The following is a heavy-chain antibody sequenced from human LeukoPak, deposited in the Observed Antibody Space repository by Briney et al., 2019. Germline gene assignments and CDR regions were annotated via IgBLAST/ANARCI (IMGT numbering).Heavy chain of an antibody. CDR2: IKQDGSEK. D-gene: IGHD5-18*01. Sequence: GGSLRLSCAASGFTFSSYWMSWVRQAPGKGLEWVANIKQDGSEKYYVDSVKGRFTISRDNSKNTLYLQMNSLRAEDTAVYYCARSGYSYGSYYFDYWGQGTLVTVSS. CDR1: GFTFSSYW. CDR3: ARSGYSYGSYYFDY. J-gene: IGHJ4*02. V-gene: IGHV3-7*01.